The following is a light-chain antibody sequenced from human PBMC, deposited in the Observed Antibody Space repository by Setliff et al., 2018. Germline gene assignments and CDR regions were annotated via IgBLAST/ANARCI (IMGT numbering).Light chain of an antibody. CDR2: GAS. Sequence: DIQLTQSPSFLSASVGDRVTITCRASQDISNFLAWYQQKPGRVPKLLIYGASTLPSGVPSRFSGSGSGTEFTLTISSPQPEDFASYYCQQLNSYPFTVGGGTKVDIK. J-gene: IGKJ4*01. CDR3: QQLNSYPFT. V-gene: IGKV1-9*01. CDR1: QDISNF.